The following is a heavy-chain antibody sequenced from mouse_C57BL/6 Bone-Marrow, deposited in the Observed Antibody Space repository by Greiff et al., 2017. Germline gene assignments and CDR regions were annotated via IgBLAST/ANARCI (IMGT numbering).Heavy chain of an antibody. CDR3: ARNIYDGYWYFDV. D-gene: IGHD2-3*01. J-gene: IGHJ1*03. CDR2: IWSGGST. V-gene: IGHV2-2*01. Sequence: QVQLKESGPGLVQPSQSLSIPCTVSGFSLTSYGVHWVRQSPGKGLEWLGVIWSGGSTDYNAAFISRLSISKDNSKSQVFFKMNSLQADDTAIYYCARNIYDGYWYFDVWGTGTTVTVSS. CDR1: GFSLTSYG.